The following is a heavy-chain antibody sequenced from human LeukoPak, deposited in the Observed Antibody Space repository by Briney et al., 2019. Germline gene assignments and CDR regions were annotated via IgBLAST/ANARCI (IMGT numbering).Heavy chain of an antibody. CDR1: GGSFSGYY. Sequence: PSETLSLTCAVYGGSFSGYYWSWIRQPPGKGLEWIGEINHSGSTNYNPSLKSRVTISVDTSKNQFSLKLSSVTAADTAVYYCARDRPRYRNWFDPWGQGTLVTVSS. CDR3: ARDRPRYRNWFDP. V-gene: IGHV4-34*01. CDR2: INHSGST. D-gene: IGHD1-26*01. J-gene: IGHJ5*02.